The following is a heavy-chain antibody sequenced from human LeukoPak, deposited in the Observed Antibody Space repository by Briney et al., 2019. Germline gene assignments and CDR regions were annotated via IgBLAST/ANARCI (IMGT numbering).Heavy chain of an antibody. Sequence: PSETLSLTCTVSGGSISGYFWGWVRQPAGEGLEWMGRIHGSGSTNFNPSLNSRVTLSLDMSKNQIYLKLSSVTAADTAVYYCARGAVTNDFQHWGQGTLVTVSS. CDR3: ARGAVTNDFQH. D-gene: IGHD2-8*01. J-gene: IGHJ1*01. CDR1: GGSISGYF. CDR2: IHGSGST. V-gene: IGHV4-4*07.